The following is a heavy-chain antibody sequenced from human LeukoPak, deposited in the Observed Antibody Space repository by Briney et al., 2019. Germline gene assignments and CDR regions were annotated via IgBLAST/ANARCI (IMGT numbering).Heavy chain of an antibody. CDR2: ISYDGSNK. Sequence: GGSLRLSCATSGFTFSSYAMHWVRQAPGKGLEWVAVISYDGSNKYYADSVKGRFTISRDNAKNSLYLQMNSLRAEDTAVYYCARDKWELLSDYWGQGTLVTVSS. V-gene: IGHV3-30-3*01. J-gene: IGHJ4*02. CDR1: GFTFSSYA. D-gene: IGHD1-26*01. CDR3: ARDKWELLSDY.